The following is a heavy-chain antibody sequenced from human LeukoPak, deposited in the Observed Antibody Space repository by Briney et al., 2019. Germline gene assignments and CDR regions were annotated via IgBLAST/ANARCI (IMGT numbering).Heavy chain of an antibody. CDR2: IWYDGSNK. Sequence: PGGSLRLSCAASGFTFSSYGMHWVRQAPGKGLEWVAVIWYDGSNKYYADSVKGRFTISRDNSKNTLYLQMNSLRAEDTAVYYCARSRPLSSSVVYYYYGMDVWGQGTTVTVSS. D-gene: IGHD6-6*01. J-gene: IGHJ6*02. CDR1: GFTFSSYG. CDR3: ARSRPLSSSVVYYYYGMDV. V-gene: IGHV3-33*01.